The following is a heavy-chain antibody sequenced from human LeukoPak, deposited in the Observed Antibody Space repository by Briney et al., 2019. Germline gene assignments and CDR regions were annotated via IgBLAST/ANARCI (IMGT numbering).Heavy chain of an antibody. CDR1: GFTFNRCW. V-gene: IGHV3-7*01. CDR2: INPDGRDT. CDR3: TSWGDTTAEYFQR. D-gene: IGHD2-21*02. Sequence: GGSLRLSCVVSGFTFNRCWMNWVRQAPGKGLEWVAHINPDGRDTYYVDSVKGRFTASRDNAQNSMYLQMNSLRVEDTAVYYCTSWGDTTAEYFQRWGQGTLVTVSS. J-gene: IGHJ1*01.